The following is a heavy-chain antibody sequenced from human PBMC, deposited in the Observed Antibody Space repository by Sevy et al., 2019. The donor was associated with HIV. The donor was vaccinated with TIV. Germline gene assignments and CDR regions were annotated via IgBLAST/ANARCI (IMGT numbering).Heavy chain of an antibody. Sequence: SETLSLTCTVSGFSISSDYYWGWIRQPPGKGLEWMVSIYDGGSTYYNPSLKGRVTISIDTSKNQFSLKLSSVTAADTAVYYCARDYYGSGSYYEFVYWGQGTLVTVSS. CDR2: IYDGGST. V-gene: IGHV4-38-2*02. CDR3: ARDYYGSGSYYEFVY. CDR1: GFSISSDYY. J-gene: IGHJ4*02. D-gene: IGHD3-10*01.